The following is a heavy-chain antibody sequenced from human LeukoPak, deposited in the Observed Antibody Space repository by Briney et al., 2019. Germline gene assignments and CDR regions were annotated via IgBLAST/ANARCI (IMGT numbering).Heavy chain of an antibody. CDR1: SDSIFTSNW. Sequence: SETLSLTCTVSSDSIFTSNWWSWVRQPPGKGLEWIGQIFHSGSTSYSPSLKSRVTISMDKSKNQFSLKLSSVTAADTAVYYCARLGYSYGLWYFDLWGRGTLVTVSS. D-gene: IGHD5-18*01. CDR3: ARLGYSYGLWYFDL. J-gene: IGHJ2*01. V-gene: IGHV4-4*02. CDR2: IFHSGST.